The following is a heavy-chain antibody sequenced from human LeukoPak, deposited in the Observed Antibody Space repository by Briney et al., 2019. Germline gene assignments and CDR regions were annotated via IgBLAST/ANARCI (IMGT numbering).Heavy chain of an antibody. D-gene: IGHD3-10*01. CDR2: IYTSGST. V-gene: IGHV4-4*07. Sequence: SETLSLTCTVSGGSISSYYWSWIRQPAGKGLEWIGRIYTSGSTNYNPSLKSRVTMSVDTSKNQFSLKLSSVTAADTAVYYCARVGYYYGSGSLTYYMDVWGKGTTVTVSS. CDR1: GGSISSYY. J-gene: IGHJ6*03. CDR3: ARVGYYYGSGSLTYYMDV.